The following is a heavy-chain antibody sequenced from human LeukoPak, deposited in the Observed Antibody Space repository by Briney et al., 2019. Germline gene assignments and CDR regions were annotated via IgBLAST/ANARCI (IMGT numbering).Heavy chain of an antibody. V-gene: IGHV3-30*04. Sequence: GGSLRLSCAASGFTFSSYAMHWVRQAPGKGLEWVAVISYDGSNKYYADSVKGRFTISRDNSKNTLYLQMNSLRAEDTAVYYCARPDIPLWMATIFFDYWGQGTLVTVSS. CDR2: ISYDGSNK. CDR1: GFTFSSYA. J-gene: IGHJ4*02. D-gene: IGHD5-24*01. CDR3: ARPDIPLWMATIFFDY.